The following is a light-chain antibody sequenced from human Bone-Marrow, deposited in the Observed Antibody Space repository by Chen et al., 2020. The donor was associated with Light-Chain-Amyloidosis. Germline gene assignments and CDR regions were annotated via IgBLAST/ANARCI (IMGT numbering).Light chain of an antibody. CDR2: DHS. CDR3: QVWDRSSDRPV. V-gene: IGLV3-21*02. Sequence: SYVLTQPSSVSVAPGQTATIACGGNNIGSTSVHGYQQKPGQAPLLVVDDHSDRPSGIPERLSGSNAGNTATLSISRVEAGDEADYYCQVWDRSSDRPVFGGGTKLTVL. J-gene: IGLJ3*02. CDR1: NIGSTS.